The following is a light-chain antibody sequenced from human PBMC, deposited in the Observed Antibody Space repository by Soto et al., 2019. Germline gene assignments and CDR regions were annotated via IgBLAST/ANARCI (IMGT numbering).Light chain of an antibody. J-gene: IGKJ2*01. CDR3: QQFNNWTHT. CDR2: VAS. CDR1: QSVNQK. Sequence: EIVLTQSPATLSVSPGERATLSCRASQSVNQKLGWYQQQSGQAPRLLIYVASYRATGIPARFSGSVSGTEYTLTISNLQAEDFSVYYSQQFNNWTHTFGQGTRLEIK. V-gene: IGKV3-15*01.